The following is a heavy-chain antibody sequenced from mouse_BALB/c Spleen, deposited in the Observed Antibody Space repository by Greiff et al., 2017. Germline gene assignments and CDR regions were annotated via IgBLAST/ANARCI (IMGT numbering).Heavy chain of an antibody. D-gene: IGHD1-1*01. CDR3: ARWGGSYAMDY. Sequence: EVQLVESGGGLVQPGGSRKLSCAASGFTFSSFGMHWVRQAPEKGLEWVAYISSGSSTIYYADTVKGRFTISRDNPKNTLFLQMTSLRSEDTAMYYCARWGGSYAMDYWGQGTSVTVSS. CDR2: ISSGSSTI. V-gene: IGHV5-17*02. CDR1: GFTFSSFG. J-gene: IGHJ4*01.